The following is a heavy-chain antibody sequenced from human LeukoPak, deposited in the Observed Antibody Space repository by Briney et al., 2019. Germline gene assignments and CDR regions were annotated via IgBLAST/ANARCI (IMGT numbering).Heavy chain of an antibody. V-gene: IGHV3-21*01. CDR2: INSGSYNI. Sequence: RGSLRLSCAASGFPFSSYTMNWVRQAPGEGLEWVSGINSGSYNIYYADSLKGRFTISRDNAKSSLYLQMDSLRAEDTAMYYCATGYSSSTGRVDYWGQGTLVTASS. CDR1: GFPFSSYT. D-gene: IGHD6-6*01. CDR3: ATGYSSSTGRVDY. J-gene: IGHJ4*02.